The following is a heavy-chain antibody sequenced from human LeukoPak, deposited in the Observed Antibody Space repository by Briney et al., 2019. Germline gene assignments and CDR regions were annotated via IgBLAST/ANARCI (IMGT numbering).Heavy chain of an antibody. J-gene: IGHJ6*03. CDR3: ARAGTTVTTLHMDV. CDR1: GGSINNYY. Sequence: SETLSLTCTVSGGSINNYYWTWIRQPPGKGMEWIGYIYYSGSTNYNPSLKSRVTISVDTSKNQFSLKLSSVTAADTAVYYCARAGTTVTTLHMDVWGKGTTVTVSS. V-gene: IGHV4-59*01. D-gene: IGHD4-17*01. CDR2: IYYSGST.